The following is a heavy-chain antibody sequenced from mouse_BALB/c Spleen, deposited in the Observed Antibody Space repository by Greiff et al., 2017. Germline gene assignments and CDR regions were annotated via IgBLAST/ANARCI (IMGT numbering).Heavy chain of an antibody. V-gene: IGHV5-6-3*01. CDR2: INSNGGST. D-gene: IGHD2-14*01. CDR1: GFTFSSYG. CDR3: ARAYYRYDGYYYAMDY. J-gene: IGHJ4*01. Sequence: EVQLVESGGGLVQPGGSLKLSCAASGFTFSSYGMSWVRQTPDKRLELVATINSNGGSTYYPDSVKGRFTISRDNAKNNLYLQMSSLKSEDTAMYYCARAYYRYDGYYYAMDYWGQGTSVTVSS.